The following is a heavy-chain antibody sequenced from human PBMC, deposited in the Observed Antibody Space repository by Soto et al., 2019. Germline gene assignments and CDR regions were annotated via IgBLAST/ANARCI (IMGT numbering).Heavy chain of an antibody. CDR2: TIPMFGTT. D-gene: IGHD3-3*01. Sequence: ASVKVSCKASGGTFSNYGISWVRQAPGQGLEWMRGTIPMFGTTNYAQKFQGRVTITADNSTRTVYMELTSLKFEDTAVYFCASGAITVFGVVLGSMDVCGQGTTLTVSS. CDR1: GGTFSNYG. J-gene: IGHJ6*02. V-gene: IGHV1-69*06. CDR3: ASGAITVFGVVLGSMDV.